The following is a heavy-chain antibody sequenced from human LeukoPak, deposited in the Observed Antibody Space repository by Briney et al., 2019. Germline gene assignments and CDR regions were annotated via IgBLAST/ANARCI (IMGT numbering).Heavy chain of an antibody. CDR1: GLTFSTYS. D-gene: IGHD6-13*01. CDR2: ISSSSSYI. CDR3: ARATGAAVNFDY. V-gene: IGHV3-21*01. J-gene: IGHJ4*02. Sequence: GGSLRLSCAASGLTFSTYSMTWVPQAPGKGLEWVSSISSSSSYIYYADSVKGRFTISRDNAKNSLYLQMNSLRAEDTAVYYCARATGAAVNFDYWGQGTLVTVSS.